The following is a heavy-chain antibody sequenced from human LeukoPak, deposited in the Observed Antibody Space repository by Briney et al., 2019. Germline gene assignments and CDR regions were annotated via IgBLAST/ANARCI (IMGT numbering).Heavy chain of an antibody. Sequence: ASVKVSCKASGGIFSGYAISWVRQAPGQGLEWMGGIIPTFGTANYAQNFQGRVTITADESTSTAYMELSSLRSDDTAVYYCARDAGDYGDYEGGYYYMDVWRKGTTVAVSS. J-gene: IGHJ6*03. CDR3: ARDAGDYGDYEGGYYYMDV. D-gene: IGHD4-17*01. CDR2: IIPTFGTA. CDR1: GGIFSGYA. V-gene: IGHV1-69*13.